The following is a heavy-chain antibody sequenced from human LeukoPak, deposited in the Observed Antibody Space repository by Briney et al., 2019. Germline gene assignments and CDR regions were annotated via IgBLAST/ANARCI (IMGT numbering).Heavy chain of an antibody. Sequence: PGGSLRLSCAASGFTFSSYSMNWVCQAPGKGLEWVSSISSGNTYIYYADSVKGRFTISRDNTKNSLYLQMNSLRAEDTAVYYCARKYDFWSAYSDYWGQGTLVTVSS. CDR1: GFTFSSYS. D-gene: IGHD3-3*01. CDR3: ARKYDFWSAYSDY. J-gene: IGHJ4*02. CDR2: ISSGNTYI. V-gene: IGHV3-21*01.